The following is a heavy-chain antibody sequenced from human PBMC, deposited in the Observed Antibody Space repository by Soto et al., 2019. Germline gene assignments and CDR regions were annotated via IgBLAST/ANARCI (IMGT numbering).Heavy chain of an antibody. CDR2: IYYSGST. V-gene: IGHV4-59*01. D-gene: IGHD5-18*01. Sequence: SETLSLTCTVSGGSISSYYWSWIRQPPGKGLEWIGYIYYSGSTNYNPSLKSRVTISVDTSKNQFSLKLSSVTAADTAVYYCARLEDVDTAMVGAFDIWGQGTMVTVSS. CDR1: GGSISSYY. CDR3: ARLEDVDTAMVGAFDI. J-gene: IGHJ3*02.